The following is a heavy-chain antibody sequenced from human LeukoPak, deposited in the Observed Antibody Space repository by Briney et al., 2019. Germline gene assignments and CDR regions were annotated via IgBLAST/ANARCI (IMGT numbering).Heavy chain of an antibody. CDR2: ISYDGSNK. J-gene: IGHJ4*02. CDR1: GFTFRSYA. CDR3: ARDRGWYHADS. V-gene: IGHV3-33*08. D-gene: IGHD6-19*01. Sequence: PGGSLRLSCAASGFTFRSYAMHWVRQAPGKGLEWVAVISYDGSNKYYADSVEGRFTISRDNSRNTLHLQMNSLRAEDTAVYYCARDRGWYHADSWGQGTLVTVSS.